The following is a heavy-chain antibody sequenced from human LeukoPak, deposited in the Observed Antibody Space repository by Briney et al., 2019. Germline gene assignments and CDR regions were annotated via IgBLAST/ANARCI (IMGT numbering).Heavy chain of an antibody. CDR3: AKASSTSGGYCFDY. J-gene: IGHJ4*02. CDR2: ISISGDKI. CDR1: GFTFSNSA. D-gene: IGHD6-19*01. V-gene: IGHV3-23*01. Sequence: GGSLRLSCEVSGFTFSNSAMSWVRQPPGKGLEWLSSISISGDKILYADSVKGRFTISRDNSKNTLYLQMNSLRDEDTAVYYCAKASSTSGGYCFDYWGQGTLVTVSS.